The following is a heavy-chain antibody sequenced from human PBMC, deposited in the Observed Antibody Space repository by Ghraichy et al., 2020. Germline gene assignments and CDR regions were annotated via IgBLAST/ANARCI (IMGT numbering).Heavy chain of an antibody. CDR3: ARVTYYYDSSGSKYCFGMDV. Sequence: GGSLRLSCAASGFTFSDYWMSWVRQAPGKGLEWVANIKQDGSERYYVGSVKGRFTFSRDNAENSLYLQMNSLRVEDTAVYYCARVTYYYDSSGSKYCFGMDVWGQGTTVTVSS. CDR1: GFTFSDYW. CDR2: IKQDGSER. V-gene: IGHV3-7*01. D-gene: IGHD3-22*01. J-gene: IGHJ6*02.